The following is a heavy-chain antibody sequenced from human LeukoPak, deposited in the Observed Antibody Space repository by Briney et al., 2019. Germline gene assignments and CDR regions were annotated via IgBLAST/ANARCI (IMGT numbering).Heavy chain of an antibody. J-gene: IGHJ4*02. CDR1: GFTFSSYA. D-gene: IGHD5-18*01. V-gene: IGHV3-23*01. CDR2: ISGSGGST. Sequence: GGSLRLSCVASGFTFSSYAMSWVRQTPGKGLEWVSAISGSGGSTYYADSVKGRFAISRDNSKNPLFLQMNSLRAEDTAVYYCAKSLDTAMDYWGQGTLVTVSS. CDR3: AKSLDTAMDY.